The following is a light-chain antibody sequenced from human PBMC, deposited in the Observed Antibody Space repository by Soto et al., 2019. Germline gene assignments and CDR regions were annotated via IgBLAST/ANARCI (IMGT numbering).Light chain of an antibody. CDR1: QDIGGR. CDR2: AAS. J-gene: IGKJ1*01. Sequence: IQLTQSPSSLSGAVGDRSTTTCRTSQDIGGRLAWFQQKPGKAPQYLIQAASILQSGVPSRFSGSGSGTEFILSINNLQPEDFASYFCLQVYSFPRTFGLGAKVDI. CDR3: LQVYSFPRT. V-gene: IGKV1-12*01.